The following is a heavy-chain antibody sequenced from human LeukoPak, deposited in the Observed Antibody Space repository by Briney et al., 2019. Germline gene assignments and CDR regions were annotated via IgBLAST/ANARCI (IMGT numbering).Heavy chain of an antibody. D-gene: IGHD4-17*01. CDR2: MNPNNGNT. Sequence: ASVKVSCKASGYTFTSYDIHWVRQATGQGLEWMGRMNPNNGNTGDTQKFQGRVTMTRDPSISTAYMELSSLRSEDTGVYFCARALARTAELDVWGKGTTVTVSS. V-gene: IGHV1-8*01. CDR1: GYTFTSYD. J-gene: IGHJ6*04. CDR3: ARALARTAELDV.